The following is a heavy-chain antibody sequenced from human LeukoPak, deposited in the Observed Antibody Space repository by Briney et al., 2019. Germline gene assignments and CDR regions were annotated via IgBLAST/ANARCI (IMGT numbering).Heavy chain of an antibody. V-gene: IGHV3-43*01. CDR2: VTWDGGST. CDR1: GFTFDDYT. CDR3: SRGDNYYFDY. D-gene: IGHD5-24*01. J-gene: IGHJ4*02. Sequence: GGALRLSSAASGFTFDDYTMHWGRQTPGEGLEWVSLVTWDGGSTYYADSVKGRFTISRDNRKNSLYLQMNSLRTEDTGLYYCSRGDNYYFDYWGQGTLVTVSS.